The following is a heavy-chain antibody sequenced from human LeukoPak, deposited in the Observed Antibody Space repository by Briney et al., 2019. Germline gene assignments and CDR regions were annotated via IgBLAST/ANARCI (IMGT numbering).Heavy chain of an antibody. J-gene: IGHJ6*03. Sequence: GGSLRLSCAASGFTFSSYSMNWVRQAPGKGLEWVSSISSSSSYIYYADSVKGRFTISRDNVKNSLYLQMNSLRAEDTAVYYCARDQAVGYYDSSGYYNYYYYYMDVWGKGTTVTVSS. V-gene: IGHV3-21*01. D-gene: IGHD3-22*01. CDR2: ISSSSSYI. CDR3: ARDQAVGYYDSSGYYNYYYYYMDV. CDR1: GFTFSSYS.